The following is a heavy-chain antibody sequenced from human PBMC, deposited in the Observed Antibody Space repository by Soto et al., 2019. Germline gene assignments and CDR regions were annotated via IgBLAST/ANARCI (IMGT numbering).Heavy chain of an antibody. CDR1: GGSFISYS. Sequence: QVQLVQSGAELKKPGSSVKVSCEASGGSFISYSFTWVRQAPGQGLEWMGRIIPIQNKAKYALKYQDRVPRTADRSTETAYRTLRSLRPEDTAVYYGAKSLLFEDHAYMYVWGKGTTGTVSS. D-gene: IGHD3-3*01. CDR2: IIPIQNKA. J-gene: IGHJ6*03. CDR3: AKSLLFEDHAYMYV. V-gene: IGHV1-69*02.